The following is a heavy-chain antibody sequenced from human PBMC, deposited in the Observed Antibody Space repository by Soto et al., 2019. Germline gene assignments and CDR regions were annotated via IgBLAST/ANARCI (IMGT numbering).Heavy chain of an antibody. D-gene: IGHD1-7*01. CDR3: ATLTATYWNFSI. CDR2: IHYSGTT. CDR1: GDSITAGGHY. Sequence: SETLSLTCTVSGDSITAGGHYWAWIRQHPEKGLEWLGYIHYSGTTDYNPSLKSRLTVSVDTSKNQFSLSLSSVTAADTAIYSWATLTATYWNFSIWGRGTLVTVSS. J-gene: IGHJ4*02. V-gene: IGHV4-31*03.